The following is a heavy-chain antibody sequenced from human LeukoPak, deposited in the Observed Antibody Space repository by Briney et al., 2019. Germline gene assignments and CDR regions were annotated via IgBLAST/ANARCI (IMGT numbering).Heavy chain of an antibody. V-gene: IGHV3-33*01. Sequence: GGSLRLSCAASGFTFSSYGMHWVRQAPGKGLEWVAVIWYDGSNKYYADSVKGRFTISRDNSKNTLYLQMNSLRAEDTAVYYCARDGVHYYDSSGFERGMDVWGQGTTVTVSS. CDR3: ARDGVHYYDSSGFERGMDV. D-gene: IGHD3-22*01. CDR2: IWYDGSNK. CDR1: GFTFSSYG. J-gene: IGHJ6*02.